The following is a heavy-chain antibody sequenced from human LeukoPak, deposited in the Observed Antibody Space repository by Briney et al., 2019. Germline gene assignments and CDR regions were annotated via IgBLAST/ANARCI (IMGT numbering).Heavy chain of an antibody. CDR1: GGSISSYY. J-gene: IGHJ6*02. CDR3: ARDPGLYCSSTSCSPDYGMDV. CDR2: IYTSGST. Sequence: SETLSLTCTVSGGSISSYYWSWIRQPAGKGLEWIGRIYTSGSTNYNPSLKSRVTMSVDTSKSQFSLKLSSVTAADTAVYYCARDPGLYCSSTSCSPDYGMDVWGQGTTVTVSS. V-gene: IGHV4-4*07. D-gene: IGHD2-2*01.